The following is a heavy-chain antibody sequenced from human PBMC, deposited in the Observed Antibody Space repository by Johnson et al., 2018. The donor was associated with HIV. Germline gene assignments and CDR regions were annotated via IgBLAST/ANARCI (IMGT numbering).Heavy chain of an antibody. CDR3: AKGPNGQLDDAFHI. D-gene: IGHD6-13*01. Sequence: QVQLVESGGGVVQPGRSLRLSCAASGFTFSSYGMHWVRQAPGKGLEWVAVIWYDGNNKYYADSVKGRFTISRDNSKNTLYLQMNSVRAEDTAVYYCAKGPNGQLDDAFHIWGQGTMVTVSS. V-gene: IGHV3-33*06. CDR1: GFTFSSYG. J-gene: IGHJ3*02. CDR2: IWYDGNNK.